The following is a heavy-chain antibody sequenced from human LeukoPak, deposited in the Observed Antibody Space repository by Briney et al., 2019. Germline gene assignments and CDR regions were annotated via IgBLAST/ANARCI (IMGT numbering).Heavy chain of an antibody. CDR1: GGTFSSYA. J-gene: IGHJ6*02. D-gene: IGHD6-13*01. Sequence: GASVKVSRKASGGTFSSYAISWVRQAPGQGLEWMGGIIPIFGTANYAQKFQGRVTITADESTSTAYMELSSLRSEDTAVYYCASSWYYYYYGMDVWGQGTTVTVSS. CDR3: ASSWYYYYYGMDV. V-gene: IGHV1-69*13. CDR2: IIPIFGTA.